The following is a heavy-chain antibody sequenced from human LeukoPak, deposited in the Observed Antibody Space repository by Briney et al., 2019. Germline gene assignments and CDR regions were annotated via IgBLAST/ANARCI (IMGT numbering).Heavy chain of an antibody. V-gene: IGHV4-34*01. D-gene: IGHD2-2*02. J-gene: IGHJ6*03. CDR2: INHSGST. CDR3: ARRYSHCSSTSCYTGFYYYYYYMDV. Sequence: PSETLSLTCAVYGGSFSGYYWSWIRQPPGKGLEWIGEINHSGSTNYNPSLKSRVTISVDTSKNQFSLKLSSVTAADTAVYYCARRYSHCSSTSCYTGFYYYYYYMDVWGKGTTVTVSS. CDR1: GGSFSGYY.